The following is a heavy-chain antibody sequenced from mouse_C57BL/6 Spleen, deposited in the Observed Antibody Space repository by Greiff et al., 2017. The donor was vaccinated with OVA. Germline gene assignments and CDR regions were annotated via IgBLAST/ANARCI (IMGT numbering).Heavy chain of an antibody. CDR3: ARSDLYSNSYAMDY. V-gene: IGHV1-64*01. CDR1: GYTFTSYW. J-gene: IGHJ4*01. D-gene: IGHD2-5*01. CDR2: IHPNSGST. Sequence: QVQLQQPGAELVKPGASVKLSCKASGYTFTSYWMHWVKQRPGQGLEWIGMIHPNSGSTNYNEKFKSKATLTVDKSSSTAYMQLSSLTSEDSAVYYCARSDLYSNSYAMDYWGQGTSVTVSS.